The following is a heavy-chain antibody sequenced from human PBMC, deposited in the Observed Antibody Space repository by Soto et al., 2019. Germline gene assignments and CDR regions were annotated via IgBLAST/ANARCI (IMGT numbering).Heavy chain of an antibody. V-gene: IGHV4-34*01. CDR3: ARRPSDNIVVVPAASFYIEY. J-gene: IGHJ4*02. CDR1: GGSFSGYY. CDR2: INHSGST. Sequence: SETLSLTCAVYGGSFSGYYWSWIRQPPGKGLEWIGEINHSGSTNYNPSLKSRVTISVDTSKNQFSLKLSSVTAADTAVYYCARRPSDNIVVVPAASFYIEYWGQGTLVTVSS. D-gene: IGHD2-2*01.